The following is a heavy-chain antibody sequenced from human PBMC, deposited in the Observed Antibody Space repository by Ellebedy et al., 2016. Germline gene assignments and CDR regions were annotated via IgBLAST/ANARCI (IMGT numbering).Heavy chain of an antibody. V-gene: IGHV3-21*01. D-gene: IGHD5-18*01. CDR1: GFTFSSYS. CDR3: ARDIRRTAMALGGDY. CDR2: ISSSSSYI. Sequence: GESLKISCAASGFTFSSYSMNWVRQAPGKGLEWVSSISSSSSYIYYADSVKGRFTISRDNAKNSLYLQMNSLRAEDTAVYYCARDIRRTAMALGGDYWGQGILVTVSS. J-gene: IGHJ4*02.